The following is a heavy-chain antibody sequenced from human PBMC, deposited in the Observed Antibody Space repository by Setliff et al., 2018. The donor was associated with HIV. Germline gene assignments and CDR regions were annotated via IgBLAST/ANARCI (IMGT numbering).Heavy chain of an antibody. J-gene: IGHJ4*02. CDR1: GYSISSGYY. V-gene: IGHV4-38-2*02. D-gene: IGHD2-2*01. CDR3: AREYCSSTSCYPYDY. Sequence: PSETLSLTCAVSGYSISSGYYWGWSRQPPGKGLEWIGSIYHSGSTYYNPSLKSRVTISVDTSKNQFSLKLSSVTAADTAVYYCAREYCSSTSCYPYDYWGQGTLVTVSS. CDR2: IYHSGST.